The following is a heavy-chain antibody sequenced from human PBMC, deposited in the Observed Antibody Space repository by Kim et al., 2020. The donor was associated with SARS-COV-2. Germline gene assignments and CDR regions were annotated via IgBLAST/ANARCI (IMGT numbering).Heavy chain of an antibody. V-gene: IGHV3-30-3*01. J-gene: IGHJ4*02. Sequence: GGSLRLSCAASGFTFSTFVMHWVRQAPGKGLEWVAVISANGVYKYYADSAKGRFTISRDNSKATLYLQIDSLRPEDTALYYCARDAVTASPDYFGYWGQ. D-gene: IGHD2-21*02. CDR2: ISANGVYK. CDR3: ARDAVTASPDYFGY. CDR1: GFTFSTFV.